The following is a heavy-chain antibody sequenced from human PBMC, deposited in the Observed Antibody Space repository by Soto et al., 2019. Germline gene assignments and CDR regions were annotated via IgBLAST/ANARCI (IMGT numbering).Heavy chain of an antibody. Sequence: QVQLVQSGAEVKKPGASVKVSCKASGYTFTSYDINWVRQATGQGLEWMGWMNPNSGNTGYAQKLQGRVPMTRNTSISTVYMELSSLRSEDTAVYYCARRGYSSSWYYYYYYGMDVWGQGTTVTVSS. J-gene: IGHJ6*02. CDR1: GYTFTSYD. D-gene: IGHD6-13*01. CDR3: ARRGYSSSWYYYYYYGMDV. V-gene: IGHV1-8*01. CDR2: MNPNSGNT.